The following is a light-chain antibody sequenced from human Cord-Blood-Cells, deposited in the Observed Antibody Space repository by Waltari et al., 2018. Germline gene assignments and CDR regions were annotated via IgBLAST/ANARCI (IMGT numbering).Light chain of an antibody. CDR1: SSDVGSYNL. Sequence: QSALTQPASVSGSPGQSITISCPGTSSDVGSYNLVSWYQQHPGKAPKRMIYEGSKRPSGVANRISGSKSGNTASLTISGLQAEDEADYYCCSYAGSSTYVVFGGGTKLTVL. CDR2: EGS. CDR3: CSYAGSSTYVV. J-gene: IGLJ2*01. V-gene: IGLV2-23*01.